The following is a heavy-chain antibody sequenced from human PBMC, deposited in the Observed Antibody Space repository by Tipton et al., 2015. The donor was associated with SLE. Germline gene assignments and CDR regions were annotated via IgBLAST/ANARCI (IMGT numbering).Heavy chain of an antibody. CDR1: GGSISSGGYY. CDR2: IYYSGST. CDR3: AGEEENDFWSGGDAFDI. D-gene: IGHD3-3*01. Sequence: LRLSCTVSGGSISSGGYYWSWIRQHPGKGLEWIGYIYYSGSTYYNPSLKSRVTISVDTSKNQFSLKLSSVTAADTAVYYCAGEEENDFWSGGDAFDIWGQGTMVTVSS. V-gene: IGHV4-31*03. J-gene: IGHJ3*02.